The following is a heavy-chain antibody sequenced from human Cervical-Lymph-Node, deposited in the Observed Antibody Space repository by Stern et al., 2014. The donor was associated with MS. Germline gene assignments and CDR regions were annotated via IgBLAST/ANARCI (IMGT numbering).Heavy chain of an antibody. CDR3: ARGLLGSENAFDI. J-gene: IGHJ3*02. Sequence: MPLVESGAEVKKPGASVKVSCKASGYTFTSYGISWVRQAPGPGLEWMGWISAYNGNTNYAQKLQGRSTMTTDPSTSTAYIELRSLRSDDTAVYYCARGLLGSENAFDIWGQGKMVTVSS. CDR2: ISAYNGNT. CDR1: GYTFTSYG. V-gene: IGHV1-18*01. D-gene: IGHD2-15*01.